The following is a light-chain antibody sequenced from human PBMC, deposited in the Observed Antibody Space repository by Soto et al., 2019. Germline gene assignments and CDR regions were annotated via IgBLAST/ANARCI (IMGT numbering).Light chain of an antibody. CDR3: QPYGKSAP. CDR1: QSISSSY. CDR2: GAS. J-gene: IGKJ4*01. Sequence: ERVLTQAAGPLSLAGGERATLSCRASQSISSSYVAWYQQKPGQAPRVLIYGASTRATGTPDRFSGSGSGTDGIFTISAVEACHLARYYYQPYGKSAPVGGGTNV. V-gene: IGKV3-20*01.